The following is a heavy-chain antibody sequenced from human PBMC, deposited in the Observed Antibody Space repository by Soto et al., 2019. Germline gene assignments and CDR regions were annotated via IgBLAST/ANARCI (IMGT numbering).Heavy chain of an antibody. CDR2: ISSSSSYT. CDR3: TRDPLIAVAAYDAFDI. V-gene: IGHV3-11*06. Sequence: GSLRLSCAASGFTFSDYYMSWIRQAPGKGLEWVSYISSSSSYTNYADSVKGRFTISRDNAKNSLYLQMNSLRAEDTAVYYCTRDPLIAVAAYDAFDIWGQGTSVTVSS. J-gene: IGHJ3*02. CDR1: GFTFSDYY. D-gene: IGHD6-19*01.